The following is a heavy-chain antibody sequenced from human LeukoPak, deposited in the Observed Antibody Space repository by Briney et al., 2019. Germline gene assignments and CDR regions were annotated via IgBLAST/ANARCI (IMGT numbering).Heavy chain of an antibody. D-gene: IGHD3-16*01. CDR1: SGSISTSNYY. CDR3: ARAHMITSYYYYYYMDV. V-gene: IGHV4-39*07. J-gene: IGHJ6*03. CDR2: IFYSGST. Sequence: KASETLSLTCIVSSGSISTSNYYWGWVRQPPGKALEWIGNIFYSGSTYYSPSLKSRVTISLDTSRNQFSLKLSSVTAADTAVYYCARAHMITSYYYYYYMDVWGKGTTVTVSS.